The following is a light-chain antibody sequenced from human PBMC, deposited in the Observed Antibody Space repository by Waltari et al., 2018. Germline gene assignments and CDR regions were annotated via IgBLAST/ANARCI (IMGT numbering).Light chain of an antibody. CDR1: QSVNSIS. V-gene: IGKV3-20*01. CDR2: GTS. Sequence: CRASQSVNSISLTWYQQKLGQAPRLLIYGTSSRATVIPDRFSGSGSGTDFTLTISILEPEDVAVYYCQQYDGEVVTFGGGTKVEI. CDR3: QQYDGEVVT. J-gene: IGKJ4*01.